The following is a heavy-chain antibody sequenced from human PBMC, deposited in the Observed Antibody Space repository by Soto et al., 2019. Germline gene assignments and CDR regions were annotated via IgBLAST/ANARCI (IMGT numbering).Heavy chain of an antibody. CDR1: GGSISSGGYS. CDR2: IYHSGST. V-gene: IGHV4-30-2*01. Sequence: QLQLQESGSGLVKPSQTLSLTCAVSGGSISSGGYSWSWIRQPPGKGLEWIGYIYHSGSTYYNPSFKRRVTIAVARSKNQFSLKLSSATAADTALYYCAAGGGLPRYYWGQGTLVTVSS. J-gene: IGHJ4*02. D-gene: IGHD5-12*01. CDR3: AAGGGLPRYY.